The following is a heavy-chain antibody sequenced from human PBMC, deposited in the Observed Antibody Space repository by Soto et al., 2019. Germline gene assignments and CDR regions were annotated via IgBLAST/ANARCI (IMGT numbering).Heavy chain of an antibody. V-gene: IGHV1-8*01. CDR2: MNPNSGNT. J-gene: IGHJ6*02. D-gene: IGHD4-17*01. Sequence: ASVKVSCKASGYTYTSYDINWVRPATGQGVEWMGWMNPNSGNTGYAQKFQGRVTMTRNTSISTAYMELSSLRSEDTAVYYCARKTVTYYYYYGMDVWGQGTTVTVSS. CDR1: GYTYTSYD. CDR3: ARKTVTYYYYYGMDV.